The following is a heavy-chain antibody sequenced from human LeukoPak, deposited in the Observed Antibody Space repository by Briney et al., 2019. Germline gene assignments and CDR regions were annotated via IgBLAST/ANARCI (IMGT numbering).Heavy chain of an antibody. CDR1: GFTFSNYW. D-gene: IGHD3-16*02. V-gene: IGHV3-7*05. J-gene: IGHJ4*02. Sequence: GGSLRLSCAASGFTFSNYWMSWVRQAPGKGLEWVANTKQDGSEKYYVDSVRGRFIISRDNAKNSLYLQINSLRAEDTAVYYCARDSSPGYYDYVWGTYPRYWGLGTLVTVSS. CDR2: TKQDGSEK. CDR3: ARDSSPGYYDYVWGTYPRY.